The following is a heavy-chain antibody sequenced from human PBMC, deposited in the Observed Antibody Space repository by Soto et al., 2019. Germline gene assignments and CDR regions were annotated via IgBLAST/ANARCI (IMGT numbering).Heavy chain of an antibody. J-gene: IGHJ6*01. Sequence: QVQLVESGGGVVQPGRSLRLSCAASGFTFSSYGMRWVRQAPGKGLEWVAVIWDEGSNKYYADSVKGRVTISRDNYKNKLYLQMNSLRAEDTAVYYSARDSGVVVAATLVPWGQGTTVTVSS. CDR3: ARDSGVVVAATLVP. CDR1: GFTFSSYG. D-gene: IGHD2-15*01. CDR2: IWDEGSNK. V-gene: IGHV3-33*01.